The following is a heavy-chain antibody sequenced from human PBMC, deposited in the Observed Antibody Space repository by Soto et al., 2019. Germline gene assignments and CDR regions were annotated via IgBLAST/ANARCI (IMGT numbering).Heavy chain of an antibody. CDR2: ISSNGGST. Sequence: EVQLVESGGGLVQPGGSLRLSCAASGFTFSSYAMHWVRQAPGKGLEYVSAISSNGGSTYYANSVKGRFTISRDNSKNTLYLQMGSLRAEDMAVYYCAWGSSSWYGCMDVWGQGTTVTVS. V-gene: IGHV3-64*01. D-gene: IGHD6-13*01. CDR1: GFTFSSYA. CDR3: AWGSSSWYGCMDV. J-gene: IGHJ6*02.